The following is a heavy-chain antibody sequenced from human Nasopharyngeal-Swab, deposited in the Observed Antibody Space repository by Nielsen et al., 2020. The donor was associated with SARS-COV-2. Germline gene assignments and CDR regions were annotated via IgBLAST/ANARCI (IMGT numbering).Heavy chain of an antibody. CDR2: IYPGDSDT. D-gene: IGHD3-10*01. Sequence: GESLKISCKGSGYSFTSYWIGWVRQMPGKGLEWMGIIYPGDSDTRYSPSFQGQVTISADKSISTAYLQWSSLKASDTAMYYCARHPVMTAYGSGSYYYYYGMDVWGQGTTVTVSS. CDR3: ARHPVMTAYGSGSYYYYYGMDV. V-gene: IGHV5-51*01. J-gene: IGHJ6*02. CDR1: GYSFTSYW.